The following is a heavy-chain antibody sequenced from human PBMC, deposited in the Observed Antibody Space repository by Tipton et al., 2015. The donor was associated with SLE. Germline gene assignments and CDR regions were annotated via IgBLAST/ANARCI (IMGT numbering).Heavy chain of an antibody. V-gene: IGHV1-46*01. Sequence: QSGAEVKKPGASVKVSCMASGYIFTSYFMHWVRQAPGQGLEWMGIVNPSGDSTSYALKFQGRVTMTRDTSTSTVYMELSSLRSEDMAVYYCARGSGYSNFDIWGQGTMVTVSS. CDR1: GYIFTSYF. CDR2: VNPSGDST. D-gene: IGHD5-18*01. CDR3: ARGSGYSNFDI. J-gene: IGHJ3*02.